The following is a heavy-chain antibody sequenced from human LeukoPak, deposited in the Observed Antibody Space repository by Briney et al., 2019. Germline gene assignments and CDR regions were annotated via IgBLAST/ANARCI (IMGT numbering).Heavy chain of an antibody. D-gene: IGHD3-22*01. J-gene: IGHJ4*02. CDR2: ISSSSSYI. CDR1: GFTFSSYS. CDR3: ARGLDYYDSSGYYDY. V-gene: IGHV3-21*01. Sequence: GGSLRLSCAASGFTFSSYSMNWVRQAPGKGLEWVSFISSSSSYIYYADSVKGRFTISRDNAKDSLYLQMNSLRAEDTAVYYCARGLDYYDSSGYYDYWGQGTLVTVSS.